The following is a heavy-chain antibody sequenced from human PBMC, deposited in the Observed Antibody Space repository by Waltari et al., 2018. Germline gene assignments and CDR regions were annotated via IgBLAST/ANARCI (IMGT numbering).Heavy chain of an antibody. CDR3: ARELRGDNDL. J-gene: IGHJ3*01. D-gene: IGHD3-9*01. V-gene: IGHV3-74*01. CDR2: SNPEGMTR. CDR1: GFTFSRSC. Sequence: EVQVVESGGGLAQPGGSLRLSCAASGFTFSRSCMHWFRQAPGKVLVWVASSNPEGMTRDYADSGEGRFTISRDSAQNTLYLQLNNLRVDDTAIYYCARELRGDNDLWGQGTMVTVSS.